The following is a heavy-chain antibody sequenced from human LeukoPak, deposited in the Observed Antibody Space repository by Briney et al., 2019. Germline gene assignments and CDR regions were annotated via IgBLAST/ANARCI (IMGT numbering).Heavy chain of an antibody. CDR3: ARGFSGSYCPGY. Sequence: SLTHSPAASGLTVNNNYMSWVRHAPGKGIEMVSVIYIGGSTYYADSVKGRFTISRDNSKNTLYLQMNSLKTEDTAVYYCARGFSGSYCPGYWGQGTLVTVSS. CDR2: IYIGGST. CDR1: GLTVNNNY. J-gene: IGHJ4*02. D-gene: IGHD1-26*01. V-gene: IGHV3-66*02.